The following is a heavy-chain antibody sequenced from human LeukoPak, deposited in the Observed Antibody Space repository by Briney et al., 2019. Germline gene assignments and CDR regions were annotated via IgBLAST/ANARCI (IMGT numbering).Heavy chain of an antibody. V-gene: IGHV3-48*04. CDR1: GFTFSSYW. CDR3: ARDSRRGSGSYYLYFDY. D-gene: IGHD3-10*01. CDR2: ISSSGSTI. Sequence: GGSLRLSCAASGFTFSSYWMHWVRQIPGKGLEWVSYISSSGSTIYYADSVKGRFTISRDNAKNSLYLQMNSLRAEDTAVYYCARDSRRGSGSYYLYFDYWGQGTLVTVSS. J-gene: IGHJ4*02.